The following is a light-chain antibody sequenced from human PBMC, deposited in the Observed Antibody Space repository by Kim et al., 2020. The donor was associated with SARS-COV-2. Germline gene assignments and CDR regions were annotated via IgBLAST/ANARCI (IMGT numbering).Light chain of an antibody. V-gene: IGKV3-20*01. J-gene: IGKJ2*01. CDR1: QSMSSED. Sequence: PGERADRSGRASQSMSSEDLAGYEQTSGQPPRLLILGASSRAAGIPDRFSGSGSGTDFTLTISRLEPEDFAVYYCQQYTRSPPAYTFGQGTKLEI. CDR2: GAS. CDR3: QQYTRSPPAYT.